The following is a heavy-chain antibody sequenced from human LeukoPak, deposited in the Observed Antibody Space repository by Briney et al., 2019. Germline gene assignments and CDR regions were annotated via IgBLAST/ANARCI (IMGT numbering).Heavy chain of an antibody. J-gene: IGHJ4*02. Sequence: TGGSLRLSCVASGITFSNAWLSWVRQSPGKGLEWLGRIKSKIDGATTDYIEPVKGRFTISRDDSRNTLYLQMNSLKIEDTALYYCTTGGGVLRFLGGQGTLVTVSS. CDR1: GITFSNAW. D-gene: IGHD3-3*01. CDR2: IKSKIDGATT. CDR3: TTGGGVLRFL. V-gene: IGHV3-15*05.